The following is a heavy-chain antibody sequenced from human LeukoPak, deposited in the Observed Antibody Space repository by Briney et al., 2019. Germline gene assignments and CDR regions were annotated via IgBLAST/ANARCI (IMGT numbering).Heavy chain of an antibody. J-gene: IGHJ4*02. D-gene: IGHD3-10*01. CDR2: ISGSCGST. Sequence: GRSLRLSRAASGFTFSSYAMGSVRQAPGEGLEWVSAISGSCGSTYYADSVKGRFTISRDNSKTTLYLQMNSLGAEDTAVYYCAKRLWFGEFPTPFDYWGQGTPVTVSS. CDR1: GFTFSSYA. V-gene: IGHV3-23*01. CDR3: AKRLWFGEFPTPFDY.